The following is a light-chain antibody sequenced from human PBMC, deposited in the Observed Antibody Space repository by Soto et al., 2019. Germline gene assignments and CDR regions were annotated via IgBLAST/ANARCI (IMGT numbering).Light chain of an antibody. CDR2: GAY. J-gene: IGKJ1*01. CDR1: QSVSSK. V-gene: IGKV3-15*01. Sequence: EIVITQSPATLSVSPGERYTPSCMASQSVSSKLAWYQQKPGQAPRLLIYGAYTRATGIPARLSGSGSGTELTLKISSLQYEDFAVYYCQQYNNWHSWTVGPGTKVEIK. CDR3: QQYNNWHSWT.